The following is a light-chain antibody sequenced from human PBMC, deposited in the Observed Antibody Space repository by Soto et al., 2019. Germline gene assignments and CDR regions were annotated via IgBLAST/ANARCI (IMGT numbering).Light chain of an antibody. CDR2: SNN. CDR1: SSNIGRNT. J-gene: IGLJ2*01. V-gene: IGLV1-44*01. Sequence: QAVVTQPPSASVTPGQRVTISCSGSSSNIGRNTVNWYQQLRGTAPKLLIYSNNQRPSGVPGRFSGSKSGTSASLVISGLQSEDEADYYCAAWDDSLNGVVFGGGTKVTVL. CDR3: AAWDDSLNGVV.